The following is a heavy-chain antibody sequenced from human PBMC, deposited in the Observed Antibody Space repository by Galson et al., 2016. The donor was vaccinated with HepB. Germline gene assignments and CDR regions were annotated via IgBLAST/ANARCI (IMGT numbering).Heavy chain of an antibody. CDR3: ARHCGGGSRYRAFEI. V-gene: IGHV4-34*01. D-gene: IGHD2-15*01. CDR2: ISESGST. CDR1: GGSFSGHY. Sequence: ETLSLTCAVHGGSFSGHYWSWIRQPPGKGLEWIGEISESGSTGYNPSLQSRVTMSLDASKIQMSLILSSMTAADTAVYYCARHCGGGSRYRAFEIWGQGTMVTVSS. J-gene: IGHJ3*02.